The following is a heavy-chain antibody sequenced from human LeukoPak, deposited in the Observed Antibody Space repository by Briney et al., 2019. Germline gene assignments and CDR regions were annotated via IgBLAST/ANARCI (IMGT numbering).Heavy chain of an antibody. CDR1: GYTFTGYY. V-gene: IGHV1-2*02. J-gene: IGHJ3*02. CDR3: ARDTLSDQWELPVYAFDI. Sequence: GASVKVSCKASGYTFTGYYMHWVRQAPGQGLEWMGWINPNSGGTNYAQKFQGRVTMTRDTSISTAYMELSRLRSDDTAVYYCARDTLSDQWELPVYAFDIWGQGTMVTVSS. D-gene: IGHD1-26*01. CDR2: INPNSGGT.